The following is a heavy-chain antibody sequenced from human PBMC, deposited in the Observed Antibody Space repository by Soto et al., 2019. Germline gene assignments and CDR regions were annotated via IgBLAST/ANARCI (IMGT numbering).Heavy chain of an antibody. V-gene: IGHV4-39*01. J-gene: IGHJ4*02. Sequence: NSQPPGKGLEWIGSIYYGGSTYYNPSLKSRVTISVDTSKSQFSLKLSSVTAADTAVYFCVPSAHTALVTHPVSWGLRT. D-gene: IGHD3-9*01. CDR2: IYYGGST. CDR3: VPSAHTALVTHPVS.